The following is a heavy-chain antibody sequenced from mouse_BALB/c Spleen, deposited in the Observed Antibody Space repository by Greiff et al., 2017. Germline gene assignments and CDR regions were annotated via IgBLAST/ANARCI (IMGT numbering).Heavy chain of an antibody. J-gene: IGHJ2*01. CDR1: GYTFTSYW. D-gene: IGHD4-1*01. CDR3: ARGIDWDDY. Sequence: VKLMESGAELAKPGASVKMSCKASGYTFTSYWMHWVKQRPGQGLEWIGYINPSTGYTEYNQKFKDKATLTADKSSSTAYMQLSSLTSEDSAVYYCARGIDWDDYWGQGTTLTVSS. V-gene: IGHV1-7*01. CDR2: INPSTGYT.